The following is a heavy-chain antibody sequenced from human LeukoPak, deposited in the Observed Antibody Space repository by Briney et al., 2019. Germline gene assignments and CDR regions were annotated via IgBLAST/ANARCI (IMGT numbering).Heavy chain of an antibody. CDR2: IYHSGNT. CDR3: ARSWGGDYALNC. CDR1: GVSITSDYYY. J-gene: IGHJ4*02. D-gene: IGHD4-17*01. V-gene: IGHV4-30-4*01. Sequence: PSETLSLTCTVSGVSITSDYYYWRWIRQPLGKGLEWIGYIYHSGNTYYNPSLKSRVMISVDTSKNQFSLKLSSVTAADTAVYFCARSWGGDYALNCWGQGTLVTVSS.